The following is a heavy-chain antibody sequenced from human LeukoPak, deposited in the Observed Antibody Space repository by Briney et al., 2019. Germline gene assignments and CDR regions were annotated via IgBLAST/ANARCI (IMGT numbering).Heavy chain of an antibody. CDR1: GYTFTGYY. J-gene: IGHJ6*02. Sequence: ASVKVSCKASGYTFTGYYMHWVRQAPGQGLEWMGWINPNSGGTNYAQKFQGGVTMTRDTSISTAYMELSRLRSDDTAVYYCARLAVLRYFDWLSRCGMDVWGQGTTVTVSS. CDR2: INPNSGGT. D-gene: IGHD3-9*01. CDR3: ARLAVLRYFDWLSRCGMDV. V-gene: IGHV1-2*02.